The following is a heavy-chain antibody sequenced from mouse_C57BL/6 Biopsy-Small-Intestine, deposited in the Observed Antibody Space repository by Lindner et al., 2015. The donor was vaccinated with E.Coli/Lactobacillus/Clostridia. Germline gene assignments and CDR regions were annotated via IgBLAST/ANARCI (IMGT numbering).Heavy chain of an antibody. V-gene: IGHV1-81*01. CDR3: ARGRRDYVWGSYPNYYGMDV. CDR1: GGTFSSYA. J-gene: IGHJ1*01. Sequence: SVKVSCKASGGTFSSYAISWVRQAPGQGLEWMGGIIPIFGTANYAQKFQGRVTITADESTSTAYMELGSLRSEDTAVYYCARGRRDYVWGSYPNYYGMDVWGQGTTVTVSS. CDR2: IIPIFGTA. D-gene: IGHD1-1*01.